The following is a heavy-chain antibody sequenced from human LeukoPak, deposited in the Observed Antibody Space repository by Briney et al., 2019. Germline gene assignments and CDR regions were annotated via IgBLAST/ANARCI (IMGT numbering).Heavy chain of an antibody. CDR3: VREGGYDPFEN. D-gene: IGHD5-12*01. Sequence: GGSLRLSCAASGVTFSYYWMHWVRQAPGKGLVWVSRIDSDGSSASYAGSVKGRFTISRDNAKYTLYLQMNSLRVEDTAVYYCVREGGYDPFENWGQGTLVTVSS. V-gene: IGHV3-74*01. CDR1: GVTFSYYW. CDR2: IDSDGSSA. J-gene: IGHJ4*02.